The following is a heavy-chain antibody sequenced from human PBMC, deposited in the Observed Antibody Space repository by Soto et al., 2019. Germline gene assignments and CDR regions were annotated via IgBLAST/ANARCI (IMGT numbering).Heavy chain of an antibody. CDR2: INHSGST. V-gene: IGHV4-34*01. CDR1: GGSFSGYY. CDR3: ARAPYYYDSSGYYYPSRFDY. Sequence: SETLSLTCAVYGGSFSGYYWSWIRQPPGKGLEWIGEINHSGSTNYNLSLKSRVTISVDTSKNQFSLKLSSVTAADTAVYYCARAPYYYDSSGYYYPSRFDYWGQGTLVTVSS. J-gene: IGHJ4*02. D-gene: IGHD3-22*01.